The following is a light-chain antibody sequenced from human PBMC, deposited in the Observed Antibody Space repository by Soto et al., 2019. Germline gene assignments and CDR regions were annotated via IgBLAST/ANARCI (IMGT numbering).Light chain of an antibody. J-gene: IGKJ1*01. CDR1: QTISSW. V-gene: IGKV1-5*03. CDR3: QHYNSYSEA. Sequence: DIQMSQSPSTLSGAGGDGVTMTCRASQTISSWLAWYQQKPGKAPKLLIYKASTLKSGVPSRFSGSGSGTEFILTISSLQPDDFAADYCQHYNSYSEAFGQGTKVDIK. CDR2: KAS.